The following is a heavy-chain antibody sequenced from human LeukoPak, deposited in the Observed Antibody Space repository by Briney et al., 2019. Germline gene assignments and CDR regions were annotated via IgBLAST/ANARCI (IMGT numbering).Heavy chain of an antibody. J-gene: IGHJ3*02. Sequence: GGSLRLSCAASGLTFSDSRMSWVRQAPGKGLEWVADIMQDGDARYYLESLEGRFTISRDNAKKSVHLEMNSLRGEDTAVYYCARDERVVGFGFDIWGRGTTVTVSS. CDR3: ARDERVVGFGFDI. D-gene: IGHD3-10*01. CDR1: GLTFSDSR. CDR2: IMQDGDAR. V-gene: IGHV3-7*01.